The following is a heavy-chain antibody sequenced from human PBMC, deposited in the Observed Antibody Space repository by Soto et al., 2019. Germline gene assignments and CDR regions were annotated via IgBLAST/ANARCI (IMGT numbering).Heavy chain of an antibody. CDR2: ITGSGDST. CDR3: AKDLQFSGWLSAQTFDY. CDR1: GFTFSSHA. Sequence: GGSLRVSWAVSGFTFSSHAMSWVRQAQGKGLECVSSITGSGDSTYYADSVKGRFTISTDKSKSTLYLQMNSLRAEDTAVYYCAKDLQFSGWLSAQTFDYWGQGTQVTVSS. V-gene: IGHV3-23*01. J-gene: IGHJ4*02. D-gene: IGHD6-19*01.